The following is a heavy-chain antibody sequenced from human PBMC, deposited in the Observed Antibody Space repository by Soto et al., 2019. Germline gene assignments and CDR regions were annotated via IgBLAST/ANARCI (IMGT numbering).Heavy chain of an antibody. V-gene: IGHV3-23*01. Sequence: PGGSLRLSCAASGFTFSSYAMSWVRQAPGKGLEWVSAISGSGGSTYYADSVKGRFTISRDNSKNTLYLQMNSLRAEDTAVYYCAKESITMVRGVIIGNWFDPWGQGTLVTVSS. CDR3: AKESITMVRGVIIGNWFDP. J-gene: IGHJ5*02. CDR1: GFTFSSYA. CDR2: ISGSGGST. D-gene: IGHD3-10*01.